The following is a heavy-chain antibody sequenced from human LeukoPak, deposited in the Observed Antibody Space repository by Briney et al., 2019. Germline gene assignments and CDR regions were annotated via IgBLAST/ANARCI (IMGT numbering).Heavy chain of an antibody. CDR2: ISSTSTYI. Sequence: GGSLRLSCAASGFSISTYSITWVRQAPGEGLEWVSSISSTSTYIYYADAMKGRFTVSRDNAKNSLYLQMNSLRAEDTAVYYCARGQAITIFGVVPDFDYWGQGTLVTVSS. J-gene: IGHJ4*02. D-gene: IGHD3-3*01. CDR1: GFSISTYS. V-gene: IGHV3-21*01. CDR3: ARGQAITIFGVVPDFDY.